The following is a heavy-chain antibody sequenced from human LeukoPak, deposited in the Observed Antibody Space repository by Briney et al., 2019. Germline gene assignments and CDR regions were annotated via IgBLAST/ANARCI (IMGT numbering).Heavy chain of an antibody. V-gene: IGHV4-59*01. CDR1: GGSISSYY. Sequence: PSETLSLACTVSGGSISSYYWSWIRQPPGKGLESIGYIYYSASTNYNPSLKSRVTISVDTSKNQFSLKLSSVTAADTAVYYCARASGYCSSTSCYTDHDYWGQGTLVTVSS. J-gene: IGHJ4*02. CDR3: ARASGYCSSTSCYTDHDY. CDR2: IYYSAST. D-gene: IGHD2-2*02.